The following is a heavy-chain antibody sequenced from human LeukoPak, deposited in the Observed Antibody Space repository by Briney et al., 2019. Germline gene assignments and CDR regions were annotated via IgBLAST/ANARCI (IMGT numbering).Heavy chain of an antibody. J-gene: IGHJ4*01. CDR1: GFSFSNYA. V-gene: IGHV3-23*01. CDR2: IRGSGGST. Sequence: GGSLRLSCAASGFSFSNYAMSWVRQAPGKGLEWVSAIRGSGGSTYYADSVKGRFTISRDNSKNTLYLQMNSLSAEDTAVYYCAKDSYGSGTYPSLFNYWGHGALVTVSS. D-gene: IGHD3-10*01. CDR3: AKDSYGSGTYPSLFNY.